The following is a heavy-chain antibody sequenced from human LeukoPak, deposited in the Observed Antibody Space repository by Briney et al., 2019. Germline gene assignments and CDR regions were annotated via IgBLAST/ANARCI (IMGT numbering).Heavy chain of an antibody. V-gene: IGHV4-59*01. CDR3: ASTNVQDNWFDT. D-gene: IGHD3-10*02. CDR2: IYYTGST. Sequence: PSETLSLTCTVSGGSISSYYWSWIRQPPGKGLEWIGHIYYTGSTNYNPSLKSRVTISVDTSKNQFSLKLRSVTADTAVYYCASTNVQDNWFDTWGQGTLVTVSS. J-gene: IGHJ5*02. CDR1: GGSISSYY.